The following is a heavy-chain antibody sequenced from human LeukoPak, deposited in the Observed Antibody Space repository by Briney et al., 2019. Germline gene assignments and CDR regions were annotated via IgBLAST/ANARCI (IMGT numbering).Heavy chain of an antibody. CDR2: IYYSGST. CDR3: ASSQVGSSWWLDYYYYMDV. D-gene: IGHD6-13*01. V-gene: IGHV4-39*01. CDR1: GGSISSSSYY. Sequence: SETLSLTCTVSGGSISSSSYYWGWIRQPPGKGLEWIGSIYYSGSTYYNPSLKSRVTISVDTSKNQFSLKLSSVTAADTAVYYCASSQVGSSWWLDYYYYMDVWGKGTTVTISS. J-gene: IGHJ6*03.